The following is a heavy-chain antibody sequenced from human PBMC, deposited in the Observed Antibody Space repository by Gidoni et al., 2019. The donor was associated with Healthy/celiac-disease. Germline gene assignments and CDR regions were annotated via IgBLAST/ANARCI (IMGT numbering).Heavy chain of an antibody. Sequence: EVPLVESGGGLVKPGGSLRLSCAASGFTFSNAWMSWVRQAPGKGLEWVGRMKSKTDGGTTDYAAPVKGRFTISRDDSKNTRYLQMNSLKTEDTAVYYCTTDLGGMDVWGQGTTVTVSS. V-gene: IGHV3-15*01. J-gene: IGHJ6*02. CDR3: TTDLGGMDV. CDR2: MKSKTDGGTT. CDR1: GFTFSNAW.